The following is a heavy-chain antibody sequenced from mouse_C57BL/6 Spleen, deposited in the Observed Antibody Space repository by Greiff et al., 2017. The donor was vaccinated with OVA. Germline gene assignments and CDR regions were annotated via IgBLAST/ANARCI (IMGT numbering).Heavy chain of an antibody. CDR3: ARQRITTVEGAMDY. CDR2: ISGGGGNT. CDR1: GFTFSSYT. V-gene: IGHV5-9*01. J-gene: IGHJ4*01. Sequence: EVQVVESGGGLVKPGGSLKLSCAASGFTFSSYTMSWVRQTPEKRLEWVATISGGGGNTYYPDSVKGRFTISRDNAKNTLYLQMSSLRSEDTALYYCARQRITTVEGAMDYWGQGTSVTVSS. D-gene: IGHD1-1*01.